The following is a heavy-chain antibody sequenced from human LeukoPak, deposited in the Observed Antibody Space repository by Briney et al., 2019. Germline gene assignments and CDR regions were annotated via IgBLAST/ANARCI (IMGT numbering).Heavy chain of an antibody. V-gene: IGHV1-69*01. J-gene: IGHJ4*02. D-gene: IGHD6-13*01. Sequence: SVKVSCKASGGTFSRYGISWVRQAPGQGLEWMGGIIPIFGTANYAQKFQGRVTITADESTSTAHMELSSLRSEDTAVYYCAREQQLLNFQPKQFDYWGQGTLVTVSS. CDR3: AREQQLLNFQPKQFDY. CDR2: IIPIFGTA. CDR1: GGTFSRYG.